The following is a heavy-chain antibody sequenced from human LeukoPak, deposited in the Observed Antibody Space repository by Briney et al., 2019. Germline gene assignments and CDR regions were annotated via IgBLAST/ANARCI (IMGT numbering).Heavy chain of an antibody. Sequence: GASVKVSCKASGGTFSSYAISWVRQAPGQGLEWMGGIIPIFGTANYAQKFQGRVTITADKSTSTAYMELSSLRSEDTAVYYCARETYYYDSSGYHLYSPNAFDIWDQGTMVTVSS. J-gene: IGHJ3*02. CDR3: ARETYYYDSSGYHLYSPNAFDI. CDR1: GGTFSSYA. D-gene: IGHD3-22*01. V-gene: IGHV1-69*06. CDR2: IIPIFGTA.